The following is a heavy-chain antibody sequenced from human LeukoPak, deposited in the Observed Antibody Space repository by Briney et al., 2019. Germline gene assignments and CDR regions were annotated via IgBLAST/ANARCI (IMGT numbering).Heavy chain of an antibody. J-gene: IGHJ6*02. V-gene: IGHV3-33*01. CDR3: ARVVEPTADYYYYGMDV. CDR2: IWYDGSNK. CDR1: GFTFSNYG. D-gene: IGHD2-15*01. Sequence: GGSLRLSCAASGFTFSNYGMHWVRQAPGKGLEWVAVIWYDGSNKYYVDSVKGRFTISRDNSKNTLYLQMNSLRAEDTAVYYCARVVEPTADYYYYGMDVRGQGTTVTVSS.